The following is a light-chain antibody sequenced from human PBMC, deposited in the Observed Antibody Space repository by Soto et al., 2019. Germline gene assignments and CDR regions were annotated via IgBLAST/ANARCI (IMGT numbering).Light chain of an antibody. Sequence: DIQMTQSPSSLSASVGDRVTITCRASQSIANYLNWYQQKPGTAPKLLIFAASSLQSGVPSRLSGSGSGTDFTLTISSLQPEDFATYYCQQSYSTPRTFGGGTKVEIK. CDR2: AAS. J-gene: IGKJ4*01. CDR1: QSIANY. CDR3: QQSYSTPRT. V-gene: IGKV1-39*01.